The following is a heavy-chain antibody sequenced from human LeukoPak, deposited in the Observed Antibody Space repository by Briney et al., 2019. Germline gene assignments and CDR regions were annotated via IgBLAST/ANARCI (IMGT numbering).Heavy chain of an antibody. V-gene: IGHV1-8*01. D-gene: IGHD6-13*01. J-gene: IGHJ4*02. CDR2: MKPNSGNT. Sequence: ASVKVSCKASGYSFSSYDINWVRRAPGQGLEWMGLMKPNSGNTDSAQKFQGRITMTTNTSIETAYMELSSLRSEDTAVYYCARPGAAAGFAYWGQGTLVTVSS. CDR3: ARPGAAAGFAY. CDR1: GYSFSSYD.